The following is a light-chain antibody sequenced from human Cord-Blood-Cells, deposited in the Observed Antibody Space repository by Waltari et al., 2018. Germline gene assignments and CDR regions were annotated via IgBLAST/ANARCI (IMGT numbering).Light chain of an antibody. V-gene: IGLV3-25*03. CDR3: QSADSSGVV. CDR1: ALPKQY. CDR2: KDS. J-gene: IGLJ2*01. Sequence: SYELTQPPSVSVSPGQTARITCSGDALPKQYAYWYQQKPGQAPVLVIYKDSERPSGIPERFSGSSSGTTVTLTISGVQAEDEADYYCQSADSSGVVFGGGTMLTVL.